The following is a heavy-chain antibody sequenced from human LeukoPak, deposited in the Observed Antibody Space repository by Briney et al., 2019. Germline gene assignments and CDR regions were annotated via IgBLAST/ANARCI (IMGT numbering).Heavy chain of an antibody. CDR1: GFSFSSYA. CDR3: ARAGYYGGNMAYFDY. D-gene: IGHD4-23*01. Sequence: PGGSLRLSCAASGFSFSSYAMHWVRQAPGKGLEYVSAIGTNGGNTYYANSVKGRFTISRDNSKNTLYLQMGSLRAEDMAVYYCARAGYYGGNMAYFDYWGQGTLVTVSS. J-gene: IGHJ4*02. CDR2: IGTNGGNT. V-gene: IGHV3-64*01.